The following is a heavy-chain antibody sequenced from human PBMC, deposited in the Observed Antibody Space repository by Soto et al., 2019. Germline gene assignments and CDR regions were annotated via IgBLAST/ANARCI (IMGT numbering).Heavy chain of an antibody. CDR1: GGSXGSGAYS. V-gene: IGHV4-39*01. J-gene: IGHJ4*02. D-gene: IGHD3-9*01. CDR2: FYYSGGT. Sequence: SETLCVTWTVAGGSXGSGAYSWGWIRHPPGKGLEWIGSFYYSGGTYYNPSLKSRVTISVDTSKNQFSLKLSSVTAADTSVYYCASVNILTGYYLDHRVQGTLVTVSS. CDR3: ASVNILTGYYLDH.